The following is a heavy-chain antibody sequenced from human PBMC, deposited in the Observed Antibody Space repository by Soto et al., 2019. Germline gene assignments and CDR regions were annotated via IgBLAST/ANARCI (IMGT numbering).Heavy chain of an antibody. Sequence: SGPTLVNPTQTLTLTCTFSGFSLSTSGMCVSWIRQPPGKALEWLARIDWDDDKYYSTSLKTRLTISKDTSKNQVVLTMTNMDPVDTATYYCARIRATVTTGGTVDYWGQGTLVPVSS. CDR1: GFSLSTSGMC. D-gene: IGHD4-17*01. J-gene: IGHJ4*02. V-gene: IGHV2-70*11. CDR3: ARIRATVTTGGTVDY. CDR2: IDWDDDK.